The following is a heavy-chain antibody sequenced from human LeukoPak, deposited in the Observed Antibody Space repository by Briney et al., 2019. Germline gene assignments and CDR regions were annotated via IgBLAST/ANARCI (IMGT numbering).Heavy chain of an antibody. V-gene: IGHV1-69*01. CDR1: VGTFSSYA. CDR2: IIPIFGTA. D-gene: IGHD1-26*01. CDR3: ARDNRVGELLFD. J-gene: IGHJ4*02. Sequence: GSSVKVSCKASVGTFSSYAISWVRQAPGQGLEWMGGIIPIFGTANYAQKFQGRVTITADESTSTAYMELSSLRSEDTAVYYCARDNRVGELLFDWGQGTLVTVSS.